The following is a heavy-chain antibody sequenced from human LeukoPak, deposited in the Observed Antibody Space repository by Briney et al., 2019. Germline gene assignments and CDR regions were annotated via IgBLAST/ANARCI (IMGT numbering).Heavy chain of an antibody. D-gene: IGHD1-1*01. CDR3: ARTIGNNWFDP. V-gene: IGHV3-66*01. CDR1: GITVSNIY. J-gene: IGHJ5*02. Sequence: GGSLRLSCAATGITVSNIYMSWVRQAPGQGLEWVSLSHSANSAHYANSVKGRFTISRDNSKNTLFLQMNSLRPEDTAVYYCARTIGNNWFDPWGQGTLVTVSS. CDR2: SHSANSA.